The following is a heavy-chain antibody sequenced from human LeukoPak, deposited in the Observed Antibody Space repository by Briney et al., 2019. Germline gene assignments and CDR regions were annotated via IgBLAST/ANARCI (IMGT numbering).Heavy chain of an antibody. Sequence: ASETLSLTCAVYGGSFSGYYWSWIRQPPGRGPEWIGEINHSGSTNYNPSLKSRVTISVDTSKNQFSLKLSSVTAADTAVYYCASLRPRYFDLWGRGTLVTVSS. CDR2: INHSGST. V-gene: IGHV4-34*01. CDR3: ASLRPRYFDL. J-gene: IGHJ2*01. CDR1: GGSFSGYY.